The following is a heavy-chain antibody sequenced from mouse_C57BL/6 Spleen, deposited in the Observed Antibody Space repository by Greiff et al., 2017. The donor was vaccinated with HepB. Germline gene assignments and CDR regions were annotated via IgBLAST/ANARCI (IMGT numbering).Heavy chain of an antibody. J-gene: IGHJ2*01. CDR2: IYPGGGYT. V-gene: IGHV1-63*01. CDR3: ARKRDGRGPFDY. D-gene: IGHD1-1*01. CDR1: GYTFTNYW. Sequence: QVQLKESGAELVRPGTSVKMSCKASGYTFTNYWIGWAKQRPGHGLEWIGDIYPGGGYTNYNEKFKGKATLTADKSSSTAYMQFSSLTSEDSAIYYCARKRDGRGPFDYWGQGTTLTVSS.